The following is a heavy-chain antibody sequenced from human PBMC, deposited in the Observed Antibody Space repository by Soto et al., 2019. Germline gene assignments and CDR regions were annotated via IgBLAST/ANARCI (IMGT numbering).Heavy chain of an antibody. CDR1: GFTLSSYW. CDR2: IKQGGREK. Sequence: GGALRLSCAASGFTLSSYWMSLVRQAPGKGLEWVANIKQGGREKYYVDSVKGRFTISRDNARNSLYLQMDSLRAEDTAVYYCARDKVNGDSHFDYWGQGTLVTVSS. D-gene: IGHD4-17*01. CDR3: ARDKVNGDSHFDY. J-gene: IGHJ4*02. V-gene: IGHV3-7*01.